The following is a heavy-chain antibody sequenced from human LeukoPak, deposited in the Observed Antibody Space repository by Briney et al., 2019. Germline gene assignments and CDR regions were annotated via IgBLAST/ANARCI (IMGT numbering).Heavy chain of an antibody. CDR3: ARVLGYCGGDCYPDY. CDR2: ISSSSSYI. Sequence: GGPLRLSCAASGFTFSSYSMNWVRQAPGKGLEWVSSISSSSSYIYYADSVKGRFTISRDNAKNSLYLQMNSLRAEDTAVYYCARVLGYCGGDCYPDYWGQGTLVTVSS. CDR1: GFTFSSYS. J-gene: IGHJ4*02. V-gene: IGHV3-21*01. D-gene: IGHD2-21*01.